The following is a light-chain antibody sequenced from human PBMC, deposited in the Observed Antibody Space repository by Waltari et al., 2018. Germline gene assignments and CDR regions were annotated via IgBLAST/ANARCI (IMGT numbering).Light chain of an antibody. CDR3: CSYAGSRIVV. CDR1: SSDVGHYNL. V-gene: IGLV2-23*02. J-gene: IGLJ2*01. Sequence: QSALTQPASVSGFPGQSITIPCTGTSSDVGHYNLVSWYQHHPSKVPKLMIYEVTKRPSGISNRFSGSKSGNTASLTISGLQAEDEGDYYCCSYAGSRIVVFGGGTKMTVL. CDR2: EVT.